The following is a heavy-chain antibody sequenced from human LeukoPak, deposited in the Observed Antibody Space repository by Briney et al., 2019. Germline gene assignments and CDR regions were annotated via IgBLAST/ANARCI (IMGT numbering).Heavy chain of an antibody. CDR1: GLNFRAYG. J-gene: IGHJ6*02. CDR3: ARDYFGSGTYYPYQYYGMDV. CDR2: ISGSGDST. Sequence: SGGYLRLSCAASGLNFRAYGMSWVRQAPGKGLEWVSTISGSGDSTYHADSVKGRFTISRDNSKNTLSLQMNSLRAEDTAVYFCARDYFGSGTYYPYQYYGMDVWGQGTTVTVSS. D-gene: IGHD3-10*01. V-gene: IGHV3-23*01.